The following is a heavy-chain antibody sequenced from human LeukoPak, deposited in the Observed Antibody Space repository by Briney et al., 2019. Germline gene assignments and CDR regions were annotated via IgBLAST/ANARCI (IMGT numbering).Heavy chain of an antibody. Sequence: SETLSLTCTVSGGSISGYFWHWIRQPAGKGLEWIGRVHISETTIYNPSLKSRVTMSVDTSNNHFSLNLSSVTAADTAVYYCAKTMTAIAPWYFDYWGQGTLVTVSS. V-gene: IGHV4-4*07. CDR3: AKTMTAIAPWYFDY. J-gene: IGHJ4*02. CDR1: GGSISGYF. D-gene: IGHD2-21*02. CDR2: VHISETT.